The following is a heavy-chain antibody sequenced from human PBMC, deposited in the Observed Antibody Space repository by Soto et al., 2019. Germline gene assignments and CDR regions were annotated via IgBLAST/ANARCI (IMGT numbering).Heavy chain of an antibody. V-gene: IGHV1-2*02. D-gene: IGHD6-13*01. CDR3: ARDGPGAGNDDFDY. Sequence: QVQLVQSGADVKKPGDSMRVSCKASAYTFTGYYIHWVRQAPGQGLEWMGWMNPKNSDTGYAPQFQGRVTMTRDTSITTAYMDLRRLTSDDTAIYYCARDGPGAGNDDFDYWGQGALVTVSS. CDR2: MNPKNSDT. CDR1: AYTFTGYY. J-gene: IGHJ4*02.